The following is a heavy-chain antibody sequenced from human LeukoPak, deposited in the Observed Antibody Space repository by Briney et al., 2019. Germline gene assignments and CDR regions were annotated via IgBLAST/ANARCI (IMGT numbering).Heavy chain of an antibody. Sequence: GESLKISCKGSGYSFTRYWIAWVRQMPGKGLEWMGVIYPGDSNTKYSPSFQGQVTISADKSTSTAYLQWSSLKASDTAIYYCARRSSGGYGFDYWGQGTLVTVSS. CDR3: ARRSSGGYGFDY. CDR2: IYPGDSNT. J-gene: IGHJ4*02. CDR1: GYSFTRYW. V-gene: IGHV5-51*01. D-gene: IGHD6-19*01.